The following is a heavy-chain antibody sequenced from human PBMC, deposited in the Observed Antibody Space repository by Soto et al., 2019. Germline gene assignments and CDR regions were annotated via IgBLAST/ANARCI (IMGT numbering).Heavy chain of an antibody. V-gene: IGHV3-33*01. CDR1: GFTFSSYG. J-gene: IGHJ4*02. CDR3: ARDFSDYSNYVLDY. CDR2: IWYDGSNK. Sequence: GGSLRLSCAASGFTFSSYGMHWVRQAPGKGLEWVAVIWYDGSNKYYADSVKGRFTISRDNSKNTLYLQMNSLRAEDTAVYYCARDFSDYSNYVLDYWGQGTLVTVSS. D-gene: IGHD4-4*01.